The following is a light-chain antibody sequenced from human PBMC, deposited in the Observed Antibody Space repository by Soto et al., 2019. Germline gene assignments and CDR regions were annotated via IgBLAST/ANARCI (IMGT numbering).Light chain of an antibody. V-gene: IGLV4-60*02. CDR1: SGHSSYI. J-gene: IGLJ2*01. CDR3: ETWDINTQV. Sequence: QPVLTQSSSASASLGSSVKLTCTLSSGHSSYIIAWHQQQPGKAPRYLMKLEGSGSYNKGSGVPDRFSGSSSGADRYLTISHLQFEDEADYYCETWDINTQVFGGGTKLTVL. CDR2: LEGSGSY.